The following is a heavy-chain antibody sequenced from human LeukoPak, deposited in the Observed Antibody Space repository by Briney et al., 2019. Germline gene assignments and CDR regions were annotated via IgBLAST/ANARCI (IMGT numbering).Heavy chain of an antibody. D-gene: IGHD3-3*01. CDR2: INHSGST. V-gene: IGHV4-34*01. CDR3: AREVFEGPAPCYYYYMDV. CDR1: GGSFSGYY. J-gene: IGHJ6*03. Sequence: PSQTLSLTCAVYGGSFSGYYWSWIRQPPGKGLEWIGEINHSGSTNYNPSLKSRVTISVDTSKNQFSLKLSSVTAADTAVYYCAREVFEGPAPCYYYYMDVWGKGTTVTVSS.